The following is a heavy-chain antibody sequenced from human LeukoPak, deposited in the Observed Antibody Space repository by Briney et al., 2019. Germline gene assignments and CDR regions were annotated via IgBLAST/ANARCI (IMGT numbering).Heavy chain of an antibody. D-gene: IGHD6-13*01. V-gene: IGHV5-51*01. CDR3: AIGTGTNFDY. CDR2: IYPGESDT. J-gene: IGHJ4*02. CDR1: GYSFTNYW. Sequence: GESLKISLKGSGYSFTNYWIGWGRQMPGKGVEWMGIIYPGESDTRYSPSFQGQVTISADKSISTAYLQWSSLKASDTAMYYCAIGTGTNFDYWGQGTLVIVSS.